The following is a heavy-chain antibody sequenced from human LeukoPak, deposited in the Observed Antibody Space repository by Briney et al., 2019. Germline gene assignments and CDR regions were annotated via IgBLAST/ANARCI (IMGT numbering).Heavy chain of an antibody. CDR3: ASFTRDWFDP. Sequence: SETLSLTCAVSGGSISSGGYSWSWIRQPPGTGLEWIGYIYHSGSTYYNPSLKSRVTISVDRSKNQFSLKLSSVTAADTAVYYCASFTRDWFDPWGQGTLVTVSS. J-gene: IGHJ5*02. V-gene: IGHV4-30-2*01. CDR2: IYHSGST. D-gene: IGHD2-2*01. CDR1: GGSISSGGYS.